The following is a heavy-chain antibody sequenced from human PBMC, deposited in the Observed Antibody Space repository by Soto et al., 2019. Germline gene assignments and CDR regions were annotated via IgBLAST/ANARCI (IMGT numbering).Heavy chain of an antibody. V-gene: IGHV1-2*04. D-gene: IGHD3-22*01. CDR1: GYTFTGYY. J-gene: IGHJ6*02. CDR2: INPNSGGT. CDR3: ARGSPYYYDSSVYPLYYYYVMDV. Sequence: GASVKVSCKASGYTFTGYYMHWVRQAPGQGLEWMGWINPNSGGTNYAQKFQGWVTMTRDTSISTAYMELSRLRSDDTAVYYCARGSPYYYDSSVYPLYYYYVMDVWGQGTTVTVSS.